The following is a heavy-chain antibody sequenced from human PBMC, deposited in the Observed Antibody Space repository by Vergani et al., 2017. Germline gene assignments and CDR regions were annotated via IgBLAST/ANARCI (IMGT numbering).Heavy chain of an antibody. CDR1: GFTFDDYA. Sequence: VQLVESGGGVVQPGRSLRLSCAASGFTFDDYAMHWVRQAPGKGLEWVSGISWNSGSIGYVDSVKGRFTISRDNAKNSLYLQMNSLRAEDTAVYYCARGGPPAYYYGSGSSEFSYWGQGTLVTVSS. CDR3: ARGGPPAYYYGSGSSEFSY. D-gene: IGHD3-10*01. CDR2: ISWNSGSI. J-gene: IGHJ4*02. V-gene: IGHV3-9*01.